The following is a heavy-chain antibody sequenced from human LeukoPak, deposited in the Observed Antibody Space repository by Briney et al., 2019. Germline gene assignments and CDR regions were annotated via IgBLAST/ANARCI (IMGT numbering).Heavy chain of an antibody. CDR1: GFTFSSYW. Sequence: GGSLRLSCAASGFTFSSYWMHWVRQAPGKGLVWVSRINSDGSSTSYADSVKGRFTISRDNARNTLYLQMNSLRAEDTAVYYCARDPNDYGDYVYWGQGTLVTVSS. V-gene: IGHV3-74*01. D-gene: IGHD4-17*01. CDR3: ARDPNDYGDYVY. J-gene: IGHJ4*02. CDR2: INSDGSST.